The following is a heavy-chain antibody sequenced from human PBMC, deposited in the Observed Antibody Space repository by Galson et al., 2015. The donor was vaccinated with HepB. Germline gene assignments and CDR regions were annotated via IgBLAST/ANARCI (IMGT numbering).Heavy chain of an antibody. CDR2: ISSSGSTI. Sequence: SLRLSCAASGFTFSDYYMSWIRQAPGKGLEWVSYISSSGSTIYYADSVKGRFTISRDNAKNSLYLQMNSLRAEDTAVYYCARSPSGYDSYYYYYYMDVWGKGTTVTVSS. CDR3: ARSPSGYDSYYYYYYMDV. V-gene: IGHV3-11*01. CDR1: GFTFSDYY. J-gene: IGHJ6*03. D-gene: IGHD5-12*01.